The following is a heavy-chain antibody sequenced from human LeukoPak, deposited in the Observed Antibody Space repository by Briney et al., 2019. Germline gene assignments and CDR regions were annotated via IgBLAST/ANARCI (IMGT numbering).Heavy chain of an antibody. V-gene: IGHV4-34*01. J-gene: IGHJ4*02. CDR2: INHSGST. Sequence: SETLSLTCAVYGGSFSGYYGSWIRQPPGKGLEWIGEINHSGSTNYNPSLKSRVTISVDTSKNQFSLKLSSVTAADTAVYYCARGLGTTVTTYSYFDYWGQGTLVTVSS. CDR3: ARGLGTTVTTYSYFDY. CDR1: GGSFSGYY. D-gene: IGHD4-17*01.